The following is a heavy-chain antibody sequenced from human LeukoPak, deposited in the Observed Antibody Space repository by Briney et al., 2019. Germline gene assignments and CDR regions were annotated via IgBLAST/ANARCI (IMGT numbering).Heavy chain of an antibody. CDR2: INPNSGGT. Sequence: ASVKVSCKASGYTFTGHYMHWVRQAPGQGLEWMGWINPNSGGTNYAQDFHGRVTMTRDTSISTAYMELSRLRSDDTAVYYCARAGDSGNLAWGQGTLVTVSS. D-gene: IGHD1-26*01. J-gene: IGHJ5*02. CDR1: GYTFTGHY. CDR3: ARAGDSGNLA. V-gene: IGHV1-2*02.